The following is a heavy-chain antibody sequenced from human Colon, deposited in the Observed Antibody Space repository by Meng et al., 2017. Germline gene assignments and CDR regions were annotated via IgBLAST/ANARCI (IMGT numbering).Heavy chain of an antibody. CDR2: IYPGDSDT. CDR1: GYSFSGHW. J-gene: IGHJ3*02. Sequence: GASLKISCTASGYSFSGHWIAWVRQMPGKGVEWMGIIYPGDSDTRYSPSFQGQVTISADNSASTAYLQWRSLKTSDTAMYYCARRSKFAPDGLDIWGQGTLVTVSS. D-gene: IGHD3-16*01. V-gene: IGHV5-51*01. CDR3: ARRSKFAPDGLDI.